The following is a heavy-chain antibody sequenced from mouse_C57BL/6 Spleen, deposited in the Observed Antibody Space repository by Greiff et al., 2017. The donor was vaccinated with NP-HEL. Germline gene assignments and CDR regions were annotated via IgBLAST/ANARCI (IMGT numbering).Heavy chain of an antibody. V-gene: IGHV1-82*01. Sequence: VQLQQSGPELVKPGASVKISCKASGYAFSSSWMNWVKQRPGKGLEWIGRIYPGDGDTNYNGKFKGKATLTADKSSSTAYMQLSSLTSEDSAVYLCAVQIVARYVDVWGTGTTVTVSS. D-gene: IGHD1-3*01. J-gene: IGHJ1*03. CDR2: IYPGDGDT. CDR3: AVQIVARYVDV. CDR1: GYAFSSSW.